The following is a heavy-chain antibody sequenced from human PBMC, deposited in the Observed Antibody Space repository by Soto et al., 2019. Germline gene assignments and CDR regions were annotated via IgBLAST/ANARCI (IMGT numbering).Heavy chain of an antibody. CDR3: ARHIAVAGTRGFDY. Sequence: QVQLQESGPGLVKPSETLSLTCAVSGDSISSNHWWSWVRQPPGKGLEWIGEIYPSGTTNYDPSLKSRVTMSMDKSKNHLSLKVTSVTAADTAVYYCARHIAVAGTRGFDYWGRGILVSVSS. CDR1: GDSISSNHW. J-gene: IGHJ4*02. D-gene: IGHD6-19*01. V-gene: IGHV4-4*02. CDR2: IYPSGTT.